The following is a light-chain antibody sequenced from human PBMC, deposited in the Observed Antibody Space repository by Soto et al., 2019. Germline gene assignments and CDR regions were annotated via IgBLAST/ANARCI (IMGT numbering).Light chain of an antibody. CDR3: QQYHNWPFT. J-gene: IGKJ3*01. CDR1: QSVSSN. Sequence: EIVMTQSPATLSVSPGERATLSCRASQSVSSNLAWYQQKPGQAPRLLISGASTRATGIPARFSGSGSGTDFTLTISSLQSADFAVYYCQQYHNWPFTFGPGTKVDIK. V-gene: IGKV3-15*01. CDR2: GAS.